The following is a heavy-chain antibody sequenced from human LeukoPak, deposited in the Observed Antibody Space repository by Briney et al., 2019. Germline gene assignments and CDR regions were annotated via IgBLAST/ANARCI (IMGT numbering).Heavy chain of an antibody. V-gene: IGHV5-51*01. CDR1: GYDFAGYW. Sequence: GESLKISCMTSGYDFAGYWIAWVRQMPGKGLDWMGIIFPEDSNTKYSPAFEGQVTISADKSTGTAYLKWSSLKASDTAMYFCARQRSAGWYDTWGQGTLVTVSS. J-gene: IGHJ5*02. CDR2: IFPEDSNT. CDR3: ARQRSAGWYDT. D-gene: IGHD2-15*01.